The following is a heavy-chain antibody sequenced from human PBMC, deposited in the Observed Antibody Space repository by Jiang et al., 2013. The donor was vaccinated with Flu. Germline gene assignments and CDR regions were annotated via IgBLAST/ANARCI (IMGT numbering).Heavy chain of an antibody. V-gene: IGHV4-59*12. CDR3: ARDRGAYSYSLDY. J-gene: IGHJ4*02. CDR2: IYYSGST. CDR1: GGSISSYY. D-gene: IGHD4-11*01. Sequence: LLKPSETLSLTCTVSGGSISSYYWSWIRQPPGKGLEWIGYIYYSGSTNYNPSLKSRVTISVDTSKNQFSLKLSSVTAADTAVYYCARDRGAYSYSLDYWGQGTLVTVSA.